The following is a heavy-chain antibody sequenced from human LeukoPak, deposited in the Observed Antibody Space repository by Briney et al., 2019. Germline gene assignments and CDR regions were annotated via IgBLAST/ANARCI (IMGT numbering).Heavy chain of an antibody. D-gene: IGHD3-22*01. CDR2: IYYSGST. CDR3: ARLYYDSSGFPDY. Sequence: PGGSLRLSCVASGFTFSSYWMSWVRQAPGKGLEWIGSIYYSGSTYYNPSLKSRVTISVDTSKNQFSLKLSSVTAADTAVYYCARLYYDSSGFPDYWGQGTLVTVSS. V-gene: IGHV4-39*01. CDR1: GFTFSSYW. J-gene: IGHJ4*02.